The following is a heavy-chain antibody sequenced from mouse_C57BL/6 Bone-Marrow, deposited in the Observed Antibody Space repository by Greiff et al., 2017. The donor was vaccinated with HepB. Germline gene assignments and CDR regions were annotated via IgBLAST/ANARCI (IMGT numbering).Heavy chain of an antibody. CDR1: GYAFSSYW. Sequence: VQLQQSGAELVKPGASVKISCKASGYAFSSYWMNWVKQRPGKGLEWIGQIYPGDGDTNYNGKFKGKATLTADKSSSTAYMQLSSLTSEDSAVYFCARGPSSYWYFDVWGTGTTVTVSS. D-gene: IGHD1-3*01. V-gene: IGHV1-80*01. CDR2: IYPGDGDT. CDR3: ARGPSSYWYFDV. J-gene: IGHJ1*03.